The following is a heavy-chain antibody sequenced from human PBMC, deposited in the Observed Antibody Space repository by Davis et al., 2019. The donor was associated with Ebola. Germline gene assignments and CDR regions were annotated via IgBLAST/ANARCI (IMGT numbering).Heavy chain of an antibody. D-gene: IGHD5-24*01. CDR2: ISGNGGT. Sequence: GESLKISCAASGFTFSKYWMHWVRQTPGKGLEWVSTISGNGGTNYADSVKGRFTISRDNAKNTLYLQMNSLRVEDTAVYYCARGERGNWFDPWGQGTLVTVSS. J-gene: IGHJ5*02. CDR1: GFTFSKYW. V-gene: IGHV3-74*01. CDR3: ARGERGNWFDP.